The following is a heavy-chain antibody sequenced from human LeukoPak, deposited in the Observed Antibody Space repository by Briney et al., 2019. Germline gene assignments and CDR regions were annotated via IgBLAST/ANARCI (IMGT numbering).Heavy chain of an antibody. CDR2: ISSSSSTI. J-gene: IGHJ3*02. Sequence: PGGSLRLSCAASGFTFSSYSMNWVSQAPGKGLEWVSYISSSSSTIYYADSVKGRFTISRDNAKNSLYLQMNSLRAEDTAVYYCAKPRSGFAFDIWGQGTMVTVSS. V-gene: IGHV3-48*01. D-gene: IGHD1-14*01. CDR3: AKPRSGFAFDI. CDR1: GFTFSSYS.